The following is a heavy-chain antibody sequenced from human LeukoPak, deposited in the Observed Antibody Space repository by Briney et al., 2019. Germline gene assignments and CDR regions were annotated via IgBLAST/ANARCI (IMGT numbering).Heavy chain of an antibody. D-gene: IGHD3-10*01. CDR3: ARLRSGYDAFDI. Sequence: SETLSLTCTVSGGSISSGDYYWSWIRQPPGKGLEWIGYIYYSGSTYYNPSLKSRVTISVDTSKNQFSLKLSSVTAADTAVYYCARLRSGYDAFDIWGQGTMVTVSS. CDR1: GGSISSGDYY. V-gene: IGHV4-30-4*08. J-gene: IGHJ3*02. CDR2: IYYSGST.